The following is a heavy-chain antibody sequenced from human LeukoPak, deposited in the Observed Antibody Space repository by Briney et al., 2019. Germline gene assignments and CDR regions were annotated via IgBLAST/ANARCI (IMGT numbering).Heavy chain of an antibody. CDR2: IYDGGST. V-gene: IGHV4-30-4*01. Sequence: PSETLSLTCTVSGASIRSGDYYWSWIRQPPGKGLEWIGYIYDGGSTYYNPSLKSRITISVDTSENRFSLKLSSVTATGTAVYCCARDCSGGSCYGAFDIWGQGTMVTVSS. CDR1: GASIRSGDYY. J-gene: IGHJ3*02. D-gene: IGHD2-15*01. CDR3: ARDCSGGSCYGAFDI.